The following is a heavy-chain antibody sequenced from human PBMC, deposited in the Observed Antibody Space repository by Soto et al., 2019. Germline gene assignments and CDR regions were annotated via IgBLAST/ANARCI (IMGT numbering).Heavy chain of an antibody. CDR1: GGSISSYY. Sequence: PSETLSLTCTVSGGSISSYYWSWIRQPPGKGLEWIGYIYYSGSTNYNPSLKSRVTISVDTSKNQFSLKLSSVTAADTAVYYCARVPCISTSCYARWYFDYWGQGTLVTVSS. D-gene: IGHD2-2*01. V-gene: IGHV4-59*01. J-gene: IGHJ4*02. CDR2: IYYSGST. CDR3: ARVPCISTSCYARWYFDY.